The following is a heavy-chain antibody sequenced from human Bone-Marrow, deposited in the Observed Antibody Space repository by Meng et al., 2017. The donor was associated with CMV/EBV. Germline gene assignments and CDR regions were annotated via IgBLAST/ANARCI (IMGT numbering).Heavy chain of an antibody. Sequence: GGSLRLSCAVYGGSFSGYYWSWIRQAPGKGLEWVSYISSSGNTIYYADSVKGRFTISRDNAKNSLYLQMNSLRAEGTAIYYCARDGYGDFGYWGQGTLVTVSS. CDR2: ISSSGNTI. CDR3: ARDGYGDFGY. V-gene: IGHV3-11*04. J-gene: IGHJ4*02. CDR1: GGSFSGYY. D-gene: IGHD4-17*01.